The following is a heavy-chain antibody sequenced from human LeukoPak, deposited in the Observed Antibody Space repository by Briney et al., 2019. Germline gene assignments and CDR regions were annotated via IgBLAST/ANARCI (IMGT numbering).Heavy chain of an antibody. V-gene: IGHV3-66*02. CDR1: GFTFSGNY. CDR2: IYSGGDT. CDR3: ATRYCSSTSCHRGAFDI. Sequence: GGSLRLSCAASGFTFSGNYMRWVRQAPGKGLEWVSVIYSGGDTYYSDSVKGRFTISRDNSKNTLYLQMDSLRAQDTAVYYCATRYCSSTSCHRGAFDIWGQGTMVTVSS. D-gene: IGHD2-2*01. J-gene: IGHJ3*02.